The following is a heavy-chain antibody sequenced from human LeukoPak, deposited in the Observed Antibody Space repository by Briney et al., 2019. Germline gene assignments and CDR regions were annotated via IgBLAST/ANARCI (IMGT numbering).Heavy chain of an antibody. V-gene: IGHV4-59*11. CDR2: IYYSGST. D-gene: IGHD5-24*01. Sequence: SETLSLTCTVSGGSISSHYWSWVRQPPGKGLEWIGYIYYSGSTNYNPSLKSRVTISVDTSKNQFSLKLSSVTAADTAVYYCAREVQMEVFDPWGQGTLVTVPS. J-gene: IGHJ5*02. CDR1: GGSISSHY. CDR3: AREVQMEVFDP.